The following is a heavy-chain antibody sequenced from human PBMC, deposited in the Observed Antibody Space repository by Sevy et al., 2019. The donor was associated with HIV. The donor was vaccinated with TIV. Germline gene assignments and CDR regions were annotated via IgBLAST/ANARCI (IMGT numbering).Heavy chain of an antibody. CDR3: VRDGGDEYGAGSYYGPFVY. CDR2: INNDGTYI. D-gene: IGHD3-10*01. Sequence: GGSLRLSCVVSGFNFRDYSVNWVRQAPGKGLEWVSSINNDGTYIFYGDSVKGRFTVSRDNAKNSLYLHMNSLRADDTAVYYCVRDGGDEYGAGSYYGPFVYWGRGTLVTVSS. V-gene: IGHV3-21*06. J-gene: IGHJ4*02. CDR1: GFNFRDYS.